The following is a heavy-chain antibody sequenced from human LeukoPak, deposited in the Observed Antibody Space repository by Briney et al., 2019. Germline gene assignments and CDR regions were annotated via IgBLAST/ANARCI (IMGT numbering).Heavy chain of an antibody. CDR1: GFTFSSYT. CDR2: IISNGGST. D-gene: IGHD1-26*01. CDR3: GRVKRGATINAYYYYYRDV. V-gene: IGHV3-64*02. Sequence: GGSLRLSCAASGFTFSSYTIKWVRQAPGKGLEHVSAIISNGGSTHYTDSVKGRFSISRDNSKNTVYLQMGSLRPDDMAVYYCGRVKRGATINAYYYYYRDVWGRGPTVTVSS. J-gene: IGHJ6*03.